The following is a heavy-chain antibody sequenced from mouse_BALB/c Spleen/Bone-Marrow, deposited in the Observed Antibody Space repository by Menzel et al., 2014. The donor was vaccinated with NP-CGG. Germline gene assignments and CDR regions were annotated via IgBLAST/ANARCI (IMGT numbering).Heavy chain of an antibody. CDR3: TRGRRDYGWYFDV. Sequence: EVKLVESGGDLVKPGGSLKLSCAASGFTFSGYAMSWVRQTPEKRLEWVASISNGGSTYYPDSVKGRFTISRDNARNILYLQMTSPRSEDTAMYYCTRGRRDYGWYFDVWGAGTTVTVSS. CDR2: ISNGGST. CDR1: GFTFSGYA. J-gene: IGHJ1*01. V-gene: IGHV5-6-5*01. D-gene: IGHD2-4*01.